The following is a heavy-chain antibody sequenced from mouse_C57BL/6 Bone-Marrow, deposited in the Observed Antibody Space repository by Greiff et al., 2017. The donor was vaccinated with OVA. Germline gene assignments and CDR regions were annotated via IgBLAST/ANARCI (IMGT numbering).Heavy chain of an antibody. V-gene: IGHV1-42*01. J-gene: IGHJ2*01. CDR3: ARWAGTDFDY. CDR1: GYSFTGYY. CDR2: INPSTGGT. Sequence: EVQLQQSGPELVKPGASVKISCKASGYSFTGYYMNWVKQSPEKSLEWIGEINPSTGGTTYNQKFKAKATLTVDKSSSTAYMQLKSLTSEDSAVYYCARWAGTDFDYWGQGTTLTVSS. D-gene: IGHD3-3*01.